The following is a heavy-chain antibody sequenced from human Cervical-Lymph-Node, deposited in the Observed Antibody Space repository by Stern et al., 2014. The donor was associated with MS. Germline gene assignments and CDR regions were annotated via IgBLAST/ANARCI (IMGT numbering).Heavy chain of an antibody. CDR2: SYSDGST. CDR1: GGSVSSKY. CDR3: ARVTGRGTRQNWFDS. J-gene: IGHJ5*01. Sequence: QLQLQESGPGLVKPSETVSLNCAVSGGSVSSKYWNWILQPPGKGLEWIGYSYSDGSTNYNPSLKSRVVISLDTSTNQFSLSLTSVTAADTAVYYCARVTGRGTRQNWFDSWGQGTLVTVSS. V-gene: IGHV4-59*02. D-gene: IGHD1-26*01.